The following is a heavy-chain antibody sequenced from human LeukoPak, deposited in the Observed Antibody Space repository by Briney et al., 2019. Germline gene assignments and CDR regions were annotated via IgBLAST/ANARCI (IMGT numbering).Heavy chain of an antibody. Sequence: ASVKVSCKASGYTFTSYAMHWVRQAPGQRLEWMGWINAGNGNTKYSQEFQGRVTITRDTSASTAYMELSSLRSEDMAVYYCAREIFPNPVAGPYNWFDPWGQGTLVTVSS. CDR3: AREIFPNPVAGPYNWFDP. J-gene: IGHJ5*02. CDR1: GYTFTSYA. CDR2: INAGNGNT. V-gene: IGHV1-3*03. D-gene: IGHD6-19*01.